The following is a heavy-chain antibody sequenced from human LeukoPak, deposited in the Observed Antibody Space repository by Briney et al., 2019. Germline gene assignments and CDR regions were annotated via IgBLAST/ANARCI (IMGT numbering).Heavy chain of an antibody. V-gene: IGHV4-34*01. CDR3: ARLGRDGYNYKFDY. CDR2: INHSGST. J-gene: IGHJ4*02. D-gene: IGHD5-24*01. Sequence: SETLSLTCAVYGGPFSGYYWSWIRQPPGKGLEWIGEINHSGSTNYNPSLKSRVTIPVDTSKNQFSLKLSSVTAADTAVYYCARLGRDGYNYKFDYWGQGTLVTVSS. CDR1: GGPFSGYY.